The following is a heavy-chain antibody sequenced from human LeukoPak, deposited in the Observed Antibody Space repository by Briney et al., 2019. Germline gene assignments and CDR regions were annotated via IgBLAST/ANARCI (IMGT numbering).Heavy chain of an antibody. CDR3: AGGNSMDV. CDR1: GFPFSNSW. Sequence: PGGSLRLSCAVSGFPFSNSWMYWVRQAPGKGLEGVANIKKDGSGISYVDSVKGRFIISRDNARNSLYLQMTSLRVEDTAVYFCAGGNSMDVWGKGTAVTVSS. J-gene: IGHJ6*04. CDR2: IKKDGSGI. V-gene: IGHV3-7*03. D-gene: IGHD1/OR15-1a*01.